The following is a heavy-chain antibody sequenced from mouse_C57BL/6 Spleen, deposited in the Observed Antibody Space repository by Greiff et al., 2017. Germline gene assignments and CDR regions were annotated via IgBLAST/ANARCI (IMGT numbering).Heavy chain of an antibody. J-gene: IGHJ4*01. D-gene: IGHD1-1*01. CDR3: ARLTTVVATDYAMDY. Sequence: EVKLVESGAELVKPGASVKLSCTASGFNIKDYYMHWVKQRTEQGLEWIGRIDPEDGETKYAPKFQGKATITADTSSNTAYLQLSSLTSEDTAVYYCARLTTVVATDYAMDYWGQGTSVTVSS. CDR2: IDPEDGET. CDR1: GFNIKDYY. V-gene: IGHV14-2*01.